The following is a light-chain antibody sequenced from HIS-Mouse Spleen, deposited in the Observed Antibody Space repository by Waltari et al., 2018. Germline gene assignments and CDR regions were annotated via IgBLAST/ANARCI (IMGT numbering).Light chain of an antibody. CDR3: SSYTSSSTLV. V-gene: IGLV2-14*03. J-gene: IGLJ1*01. CDR2: DVS. Sequence: QSALTQPASVSGSPGQSITISCTGTSSDVSGYNYVSWYQQHPGKAPKLMIYDVSNRPSGVSNRCSGSKSGNTASLTISGLQAEDEADYYCSSYTSSSTLVFGTGTKVTVL. CDR1: SSDVSGYNY.